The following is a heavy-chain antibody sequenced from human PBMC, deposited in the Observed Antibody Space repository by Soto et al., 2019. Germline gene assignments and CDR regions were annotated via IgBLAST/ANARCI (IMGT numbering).Heavy chain of an antibody. CDR3: ARDPSSSTSQRYYYYYYGMDV. V-gene: IGHV3-30-3*01. J-gene: IGHJ6*02. Sequence: SGGSLRLSCAASGFTFSSYAMHWVRQAPGKGLEWVAVISYDGSNKYYADSVKGRFTISRDNSKNTLYLQMNSLRAEDTAVYYCARDPSSSTSQRYYYYYYGMDVWGQGTTVTVSS. CDR2: ISYDGSNK. CDR1: GFTFSSYA. D-gene: IGHD2-2*01.